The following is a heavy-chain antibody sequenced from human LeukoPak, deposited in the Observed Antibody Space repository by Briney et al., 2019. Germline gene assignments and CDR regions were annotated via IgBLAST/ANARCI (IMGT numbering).Heavy chain of an antibody. CDR2: ISYDGSKK. J-gene: IGHJ3*02. V-gene: IGHV3-30*04. CDR1: GFTFSSYA. CDR3: AREITYYYDSGGYWDAFDI. D-gene: IGHD3-22*01. Sequence: GGSLRLSCAASGFTFSSYAMHWVRQAPGKGLEWVAIISYDGSKKNYADSVKGRFTISRDNSKNTLYLQMSSLRAEDTAVYYCAREITYYYDSGGYWDAFDIWGQGTMVTVSS.